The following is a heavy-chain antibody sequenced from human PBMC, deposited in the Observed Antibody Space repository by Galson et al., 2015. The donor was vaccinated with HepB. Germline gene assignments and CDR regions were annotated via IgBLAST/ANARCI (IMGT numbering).Heavy chain of an antibody. Sequence: SLRLSCAASGSTFSSYGMHWVRQAPGKGLEWVAFIRYDGSNKYYADSVKGRFTISRDNSKNTLYLQMNSLRAEDTAVYYCAKALKPRYYYDSSGYQLGSDYWGQGTLVTVSS. CDR2: IRYDGSNK. CDR1: GSTFSSYG. V-gene: IGHV3-30*02. J-gene: IGHJ4*02. CDR3: AKALKPRYYYDSSGYQLGSDY. D-gene: IGHD3-22*01.